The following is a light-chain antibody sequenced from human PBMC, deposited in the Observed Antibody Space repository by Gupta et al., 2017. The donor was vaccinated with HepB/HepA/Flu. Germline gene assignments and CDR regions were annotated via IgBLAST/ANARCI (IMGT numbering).Light chain of an antibody. CDR3: KQVLTTFT. J-gene: IGKJ5*01. Sequence: DIVMTQSPLSLPVTPGEAASISCRSSQSRLHSNGYNYLDWYVQKPGQSPQLMIYLGSKRASGDTDRFSGSGEGKDFTLKSRRVEDEDGGGYYGKQVLTTFTFGQGTQMDIK. CDR1: QSRLHSNGYNY. V-gene: IGKV2-28*01. CDR2: LGS.